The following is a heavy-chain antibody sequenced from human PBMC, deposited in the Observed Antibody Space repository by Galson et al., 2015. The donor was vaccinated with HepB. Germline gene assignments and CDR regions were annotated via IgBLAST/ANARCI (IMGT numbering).Heavy chain of an antibody. CDR2: ISYDGSNK. V-gene: IGHV3-30*18. Sequence: SLRLSCAASGFTFSSYGMHWVRQAPGTGLEWVAVISYDGSNKYYADSVKGRFTISRDNSKNTLYLQMNSLRAEDTAVYYCAKGSVEMATTPDYWGQGTLVTVSS. CDR1: GFTFSSYG. J-gene: IGHJ4*02. CDR3: AKGSVEMATTPDY. D-gene: IGHD5-24*01.